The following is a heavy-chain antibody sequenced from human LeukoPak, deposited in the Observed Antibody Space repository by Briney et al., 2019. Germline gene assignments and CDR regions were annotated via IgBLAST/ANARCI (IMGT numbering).Heavy chain of an antibody. D-gene: IGHD5-18*01. CDR3: GRHRYSYPAYYFDS. V-gene: IGHV4-39*01. CDR1: GGSISSSSYY. CDR2: IYYSGST. J-gene: IGHJ4*02. Sequence: PSETLSLTCTVSGGSISSSSYYWGWIRQPPGKGLEWIGSIYYSGSTYYNPSLKSRVTISVDTSKNHFSLNLRSMTAADTAVYYCGRHRYSYPAYYFDSWGQGTLVTVSS.